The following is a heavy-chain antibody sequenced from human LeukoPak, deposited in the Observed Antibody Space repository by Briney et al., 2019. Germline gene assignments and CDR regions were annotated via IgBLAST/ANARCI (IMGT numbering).Heavy chain of an antibody. CDR2: IGAKGLGT. CDR1: GFTFSSYW. V-gene: IGHV3-23*01. Sequence: PGGSLRLSCAASGFTFSSYWIHWVRQAPGQGLEWVSGIGAKGLGTSYAASVKGRFTISRDNSKKTLSLHMDSLRAEDTAIYYCAKDFNIVDAFDMWGLGSTVIVSS. D-gene: IGHD1-26*01. J-gene: IGHJ3*02. CDR3: AKDFNIVDAFDM.